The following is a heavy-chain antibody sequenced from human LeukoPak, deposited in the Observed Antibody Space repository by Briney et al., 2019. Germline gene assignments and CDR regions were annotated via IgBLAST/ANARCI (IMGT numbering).Heavy chain of an antibody. V-gene: IGHV4-59*08. CDR3: ARHSDSMASPFDY. J-gene: IGHJ4*02. D-gene: IGHD3-22*01. CDR2: IYYSGST. CDR1: GGSTSSYY. Sequence: SETLSLTCAVSGGSTSSYYWSWIRQPPGKGLEWIGYIYYSGSTNYNPSLKSRVTISVDTSKNQFSLKLSTVTAADTAVYYCARHSDSMASPFDYWGQGTLVTVSS.